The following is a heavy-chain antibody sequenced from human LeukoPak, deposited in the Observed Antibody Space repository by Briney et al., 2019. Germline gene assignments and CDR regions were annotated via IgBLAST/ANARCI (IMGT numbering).Heavy chain of an antibody. V-gene: IGHV1-69*06. Sequence: GAPVKVSCKASGGTFSSYAISWVRQAPGQGLEWMGGIIPIFGTANYAQKFQGRVTITADKSTSTAYMELSSLRSEDTAVYYCASSRRAAARSYFDYWGQGTLVTVSS. CDR1: GGTFSSYA. D-gene: IGHD6-13*01. CDR2: IIPIFGTA. CDR3: ASSRRAAARSYFDY. J-gene: IGHJ4*02.